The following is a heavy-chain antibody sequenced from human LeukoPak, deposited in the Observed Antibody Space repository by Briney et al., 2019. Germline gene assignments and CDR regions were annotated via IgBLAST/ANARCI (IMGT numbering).Heavy chain of an antibody. J-gene: IGHJ5*02. CDR2: INHSGST. Sequence: SGTLSLTCAVYGGSFSGYYWSWIRQPPGKGLEWIGEINHSGSTNYNPSLKSRVTISVDTSKNQFSLKLSSVTAADTAVYYCARRRGGTNIAARFDPWGQGTLVTVSS. D-gene: IGHD6-6*01. CDR3: ARRRGGTNIAARFDP. V-gene: IGHV4-34*01. CDR1: GGSFSGYY.